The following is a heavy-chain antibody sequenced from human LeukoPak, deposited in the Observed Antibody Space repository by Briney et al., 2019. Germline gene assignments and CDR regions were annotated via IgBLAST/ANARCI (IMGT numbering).Heavy chain of an antibody. CDR2: ISAYNGNT. Sequence: ASVKVSCKASGYTFTSYGISWVRQAPGQGLEWMGWISAYNGNTNYAQKLQGRVTMTTDTSTSTAYMELRSLRSDDTAVYYCARGSYYYDSSGYPNWFDPWGQGTLVTVSS. D-gene: IGHD3-22*01. V-gene: IGHV1-18*01. CDR1: GYTFTSYG. CDR3: ARGSYYYDSSGYPNWFDP. J-gene: IGHJ5*02.